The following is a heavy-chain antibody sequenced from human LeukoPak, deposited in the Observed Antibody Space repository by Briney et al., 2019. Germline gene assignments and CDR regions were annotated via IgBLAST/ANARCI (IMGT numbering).Heavy chain of an antibody. Sequence: SETLSLTCAVYGGSISSYYWSWIRQPPGKGLEWIGYIYYSGSTNYNPSLKSRVTISVDTSKNQFSLKLSSVTAADTAVYYCARARYYDSSGTYYYYGMDVWGQGTTVTVSS. CDR2: IYYSGST. CDR3: ARARYYDSSGTYYYYGMDV. D-gene: IGHD3-22*01. J-gene: IGHJ6*02. CDR1: GGSISSYY. V-gene: IGHV4-59*01.